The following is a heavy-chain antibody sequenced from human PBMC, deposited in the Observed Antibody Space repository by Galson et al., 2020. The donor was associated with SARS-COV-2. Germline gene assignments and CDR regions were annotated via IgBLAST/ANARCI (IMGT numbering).Heavy chain of an antibody. Sequence: SETLSLTCTVSGGSIGDSNYYWGWIRQPPGKGLEWIGSIYYSGYTHYNPSLKSRVTISVDTSKNQFSLKLSSVTAADTAVYYCARQPGSTWYFFDNWGQGTLVTVSS. CDR3: ARQPGSTWYFFDN. D-gene: IGHD1-20*01. J-gene: IGHJ4*02. CDR1: GGSIGDSNYY. CDR2: IYYSGYT. V-gene: IGHV4-39*01.